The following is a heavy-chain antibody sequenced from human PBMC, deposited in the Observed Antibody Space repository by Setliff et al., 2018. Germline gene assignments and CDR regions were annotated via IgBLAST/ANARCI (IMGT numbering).Heavy chain of an antibody. D-gene: IGHD1-26*01. CDR3: AKDGMGPTYTYFFDF. CDR1: GFTFESHT. J-gene: IGHJ4*02. V-gene: IGHV3-21*01. CDR2: ISGSSGYK. Sequence: PGGSLRLSCAASGFTFESHTMNWVRQAPGKGLEWVSSISGSSGYKYYADSLKGRFTISRDNAKSSLYLQVDSLRAEDTAVYYCAKDGMGPTYTYFFDFWGQGSQVTVSS.